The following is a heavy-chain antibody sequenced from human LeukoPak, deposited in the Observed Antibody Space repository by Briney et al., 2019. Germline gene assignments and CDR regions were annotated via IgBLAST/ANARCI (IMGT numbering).Heavy chain of an antibody. V-gene: IGHV3-53*01. D-gene: IGHD6-19*01. CDR1: GFTVSSNY. J-gene: IGHJ6*02. CDR3: ARVSSSGWDYYGMDV. Sequence: GGSLRLSCAASGFTVSSNYMSWVRQAPGKGLEWVSVIYSGGSTYYADSVKGRFTISRDNSKNTLYLQMNSLRAEDTAVYYCARVSSSGWDYYGMDVWGQGTTVTVSS. CDR2: IYSGGST.